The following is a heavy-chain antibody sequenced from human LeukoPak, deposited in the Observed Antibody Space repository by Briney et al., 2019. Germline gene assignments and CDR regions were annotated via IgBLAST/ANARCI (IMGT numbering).Heavy chain of an antibody. CDR2: INPNSGGT. CDR3: ARDYLSGSSTQTFDY. J-gene: IGHJ4*02. V-gene: IGHV1-2*02. Sequence: ASVKVSCKASGYAFTDYYVHWVRQAPGQGLEWMGWINPNSGGTNYAQKFQGRVTMTRDTSISTAYMGLSSLRSDDTAVYYCARDYLSGSSTQTFDYWGQGTLVTVSS. D-gene: IGHD1-26*01. CDR1: GYAFTDYY.